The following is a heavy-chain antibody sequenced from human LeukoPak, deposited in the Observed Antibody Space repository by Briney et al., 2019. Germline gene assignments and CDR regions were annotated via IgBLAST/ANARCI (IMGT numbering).Heavy chain of an antibody. CDR3: ARGARGAAEVWGGHYYMDV. D-gene: IGHD6-13*01. CDR2: ISGSGSSI. Sequence: GGPLRLSCAASRFTLSTYEMNWVRQAPGKGLEWVSYISGSGSSIYYADSVKGRFTISRDNAKNSLYLQMNSLRVEDTALYYCARGARGAAEVWGGHYYMDVWGKGTTVTISS. CDR1: RFTLSTYE. J-gene: IGHJ6*03. V-gene: IGHV3-48*03.